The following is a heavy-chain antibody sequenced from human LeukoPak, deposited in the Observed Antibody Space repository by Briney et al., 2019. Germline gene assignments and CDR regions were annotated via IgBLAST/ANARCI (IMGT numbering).Heavy chain of an antibody. CDR1: GGSISNAGYY. Sequence: SETLSLTCTVSGGSISNAGYYWNWIRQHPEKGLEWIGYIYYSGSTYSNPSLKSRVAISLDTSKNQFSLKLSSVTAADTAVYYCARLPLWFGDQETLPNWGQGTLVTVSS. D-gene: IGHD3-10*01. J-gene: IGHJ4*02. CDR3: ARLPLWFGDQETLPN. V-gene: IGHV4-31*03. CDR2: IYYSGST.